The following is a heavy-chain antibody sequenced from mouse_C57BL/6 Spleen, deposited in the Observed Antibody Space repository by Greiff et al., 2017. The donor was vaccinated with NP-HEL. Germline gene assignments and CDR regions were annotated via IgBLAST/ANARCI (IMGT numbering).Heavy chain of an antibody. V-gene: IGHV1-64*01. Sequence: QVQLQQPGAELVKPGASVKLSCKASGYTFASYWMHWVKQRPGQGLEWIGMIHPNSGSTNYNEKFKSKATLTVDKSSSTAYMQLSSLTSEDSAVDYCARTEGELRYPGYWGQGTTLTVSS. CDR2: IHPNSGST. CDR1: GYTFASYW. J-gene: IGHJ2*01. CDR3: ARTEGELRYPGY.